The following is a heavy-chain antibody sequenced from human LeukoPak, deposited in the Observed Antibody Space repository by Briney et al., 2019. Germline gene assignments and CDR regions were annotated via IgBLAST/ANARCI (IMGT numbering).Heavy chain of an antibody. Sequence: GGSLRLSCAASGFTFSSYSMNWVRQAPGKGLEWVSYISSSSSTIYYADSVKGRFTISRDNSKNTLYLQMNSLRAEDTAVYYCAKDVRYSSSNFPSYFDYWGQGTLVTVSS. CDR2: ISSSSSTI. CDR3: AKDVRYSSSNFPSYFDY. V-gene: IGHV3-48*01. J-gene: IGHJ4*02. CDR1: GFTFSSYS. D-gene: IGHD6-13*01.